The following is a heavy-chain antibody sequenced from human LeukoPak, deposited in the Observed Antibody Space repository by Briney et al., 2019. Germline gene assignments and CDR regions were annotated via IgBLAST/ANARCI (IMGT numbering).Heavy chain of an antibody. CDR2: IIPILGIA. J-gene: IGHJ5*02. CDR1: GGTFSSYA. V-gene: IGHV1-69*04. CDR3: ARDRTWGYCSSTSCNSRVVGYWLDP. Sequence: GASVKVSCKASGGTFSSYAISWVRQAPGQGLEWMGRIIPILGIANYAQKFQGRVTITADKSTSTAYMELSSLRSEDTAVYYCARDRTWGYCSSTSCNSRVVGYWLDPWGQGTLVTVSS. D-gene: IGHD2-2*01.